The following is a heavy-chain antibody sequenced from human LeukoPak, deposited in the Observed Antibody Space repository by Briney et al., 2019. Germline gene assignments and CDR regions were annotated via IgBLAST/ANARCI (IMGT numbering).Heavy chain of an antibody. CDR2: IYHSGTT. D-gene: IGHD2/OR15-2a*01. CDR1: GYNINKGYY. J-gene: IGHJ4*02. Sequence: PSETLSLTCSVSGYNINKGYYWGWVRQPLGKGLEWIGAIYHSGTTYYNPSLKNRLTFSVDTSNNQFSVRLRSMTAADTAIYYCGRYKSTLGPFDFWGQGTLVTVSS. V-gene: IGHV4-38-2*02. CDR3: GRYKSTLGPFDF.